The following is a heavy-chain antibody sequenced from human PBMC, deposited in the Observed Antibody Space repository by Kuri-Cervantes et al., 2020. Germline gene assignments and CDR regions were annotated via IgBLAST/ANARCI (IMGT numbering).Heavy chain of an antibody. J-gene: IGHJ4*02. Sequence: GESLKISCAASGFAFSPYSMNWVRQAPGKGLEWLSYITGSSGTIYYADSVKGRFTVSRDNAKNSLSLQMNSLRAEDTAVYFCARGITIFGVGAFGLYYFDYWGQGTLVTVSS. CDR2: ITGSSGTI. CDR1: GFAFSPYS. CDR3: ARGITIFGVGAFGLYYFDY. V-gene: IGHV3-48*01. D-gene: IGHD3-3*01.